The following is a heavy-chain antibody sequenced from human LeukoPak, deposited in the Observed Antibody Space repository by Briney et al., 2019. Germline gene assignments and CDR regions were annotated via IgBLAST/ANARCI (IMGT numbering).Heavy chain of an antibody. CDR3: ARLSGSTGGY. CDR2: RSYSGGT. J-gene: IGHJ4*02. V-gene: IGHV4-39*01. Sequence: PSETLSLTCTVSGGSIYSGGYYWGWIRQPPGKGLEWIASRSYSGGTYYNPSLKSRVTISGDTSNNQISLKLSSATAADTAVYYCARLSGSTGGYWGQGTLVTVSS. CDR1: GGSIYSGGYY.